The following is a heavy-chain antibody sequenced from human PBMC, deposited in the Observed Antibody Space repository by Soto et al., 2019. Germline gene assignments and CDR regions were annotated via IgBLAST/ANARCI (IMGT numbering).Heavy chain of an antibody. D-gene: IGHD6-13*01. V-gene: IGHV4-31*03. Sequence: QVQLQESGPGLVKPSQTLSLTCNVSGGSISSGGYYWSWIRQHPGKGLEWIGYIYHSGSTYYNPSLKSRVTISVDTSKNQFSPQLSSVTAADTAVYYCAREAAGLGNWFDPWGQGTLVTVSS. J-gene: IGHJ5*02. CDR1: GGSISSGGYY. CDR2: IYHSGST. CDR3: AREAAGLGNWFDP.